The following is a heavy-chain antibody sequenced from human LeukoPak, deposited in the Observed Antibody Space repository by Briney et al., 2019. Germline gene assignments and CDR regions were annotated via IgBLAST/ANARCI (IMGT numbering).Heavy chain of an antibody. Sequence: SGTLSLTCAVSGGSISSSNWWSWVRQPPGKGLGWIGEINHGGSTNYNPSLKSRVTISVDTSKNQFSLILRSLTAADTAVYYCARLRRITAAGGYYSGMDVWGKGTTVTVSS. J-gene: IGHJ6*04. CDR1: GGSISSSNW. D-gene: IGHD6-13*01. CDR3: ARLRRITAAGGYYSGMDV. CDR2: INHGGST. V-gene: IGHV4-4*02.